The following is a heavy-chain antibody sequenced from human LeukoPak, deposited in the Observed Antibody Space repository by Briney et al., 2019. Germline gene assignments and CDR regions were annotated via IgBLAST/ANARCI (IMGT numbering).Heavy chain of an antibody. V-gene: IGHV4-59*01. Sequence: SETLSLTCTVSGVSISSFYWSWIRQPPGRGLEWIGYISYSGITNYNPSLKSRVTISIDTSKNQFSLKLSSVTAADTAVYYCARDYGGNSNYYCYGMDVWGQGTTVTVSS. CDR1: GVSISSFY. CDR3: ARDYGGNSNYYCYGMDV. CDR2: ISYSGIT. D-gene: IGHD4-23*01. J-gene: IGHJ6*02.